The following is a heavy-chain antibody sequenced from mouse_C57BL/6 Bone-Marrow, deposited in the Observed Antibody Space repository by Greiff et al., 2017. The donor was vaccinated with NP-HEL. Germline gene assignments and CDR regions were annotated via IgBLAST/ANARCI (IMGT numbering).Heavy chain of an antibody. CDR2: IWGDGST. CDR3: AKRLETAQATWDYAMDY. Sequence: VKLMESGPGLVAPSQSLSITCTVSGFSLTSYGVSWVRQPPGKGLEWLGVIWGDGSTNYHSALISRLSISKDNSKSQVFLKLNSLQTDDTATYYCAKRLETAQATWDYAMDYWGQGTSVTVSS. D-gene: IGHD3-2*02. J-gene: IGHJ4*01. CDR1: GFSLTSYG. V-gene: IGHV2-3*01.